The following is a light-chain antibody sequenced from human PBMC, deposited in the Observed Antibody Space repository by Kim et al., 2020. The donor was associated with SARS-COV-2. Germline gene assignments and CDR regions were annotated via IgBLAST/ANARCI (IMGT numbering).Light chain of an antibody. CDR3: QAWDSSTPYV. V-gene: IGLV3-1*01. CDR2: QDS. CDR1: KLGDKY. Sequence: SYELTQPPSVSVSPGQTASITCSGDKLGDKYACWYQQKPGQSPVLVIYQDSKRPSGIPELFSGSNSGNTATLTISGTQAMDEADYYCQAWDSSTPYVFGTGTKVTVL. J-gene: IGLJ1*01.